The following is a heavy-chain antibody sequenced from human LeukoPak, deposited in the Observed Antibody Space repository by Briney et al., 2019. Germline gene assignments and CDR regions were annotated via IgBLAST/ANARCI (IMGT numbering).Heavy chain of an antibody. J-gene: IGHJ4*02. CDR2: ISSSSSYI. Sequence: GGSLRLSCAASGFTFSSYSMNWVRQAPGKGLEWVSSISSSSSYIYYADSVKGRFTISRDNAKNSLYLQMNSLRAEDTAVYYCARDLGSSSWDILPGLDYWGQGTLVTVSS. D-gene: IGHD6-13*01. V-gene: IGHV3-21*01. CDR3: ARDLGSSSWDILPGLDY. CDR1: GFTFSSYS.